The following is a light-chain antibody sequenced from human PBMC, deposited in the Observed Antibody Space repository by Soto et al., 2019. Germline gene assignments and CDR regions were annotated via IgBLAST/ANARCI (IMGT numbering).Light chain of an antibody. Sequence: DIQMTQSPSSVSGSVGDRVTITCRASQGIGSWLAWYQQKPGKAPKPLIYDASSLQSGVPSRFSGSGSGTDFTLTISSLQPEDFATYYCQQSYSTLITFGQGTRLEIK. CDR2: DAS. CDR3: QQSYSTLIT. V-gene: IGKV1-12*01. J-gene: IGKJ5*01. CDR1: QGIGSW.